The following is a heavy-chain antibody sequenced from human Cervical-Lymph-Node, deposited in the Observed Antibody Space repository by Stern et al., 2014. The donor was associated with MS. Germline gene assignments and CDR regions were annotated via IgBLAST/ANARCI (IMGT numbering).Heavy chain of an antibody. Sequence: EVQLVESGGGLVQPGGSLRLSCAASRFIFRNYWMHWVRQAPGKGLVWVSSINGDGSNTRYADFVKGRFPISRDNGRNTLYLQMNSLRDEDTAMYYCARRHLVGATDFDCWGQGTLVAVSS. V-gene: IGHV3-74*02. J-gene: IGHJ4*02. CDR2: INGDGSNT. CDR3: ARRHLVGATDFDC. CDR1: RFIFRNYW. D-gene: IGHD1-26*01.